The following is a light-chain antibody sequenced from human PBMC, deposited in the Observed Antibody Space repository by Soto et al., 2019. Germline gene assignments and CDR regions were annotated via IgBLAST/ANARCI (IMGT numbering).Light chain of an antibody. V-gene: IGKV3-15*01. J-gene: IGKJ1*01. Sequence: IVMTQSPATLSPSPGERATLSCRPSQSVSSNLVWYQQKPGQAPRLLIYAASTRATGIPARFSGSGSGTEFTLTISSLQSEDFAVYYCQQYTHWPTFGQGTKVDIK. CDR1: QSVSSN. CDR3: QQYTHWPT. CDR2: AAS.